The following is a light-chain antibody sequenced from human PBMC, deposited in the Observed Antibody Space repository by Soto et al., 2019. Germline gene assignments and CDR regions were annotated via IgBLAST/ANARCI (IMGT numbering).Light chain of an antibody. V-gene: IGKV1-12*01. Sequence: DIQMTQSPSSVSASVGDRVTITCRASQGISSWLAWYQQKPGKAPKLLIYAASSLQSGAPSRFSGFGLGTDSPPTTSTRQPEDFETYYCQQPNISPLPFGGGTKGETK. CDR2: AAS. J-gene: IGKJ4*01. CDR3: QQPNISPLP. CDR1: QGISSW.